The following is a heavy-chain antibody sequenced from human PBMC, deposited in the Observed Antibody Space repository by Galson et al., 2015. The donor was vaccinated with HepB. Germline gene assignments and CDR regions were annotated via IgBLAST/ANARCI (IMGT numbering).Heavy chain of an antibody. Sequence: SLRLSCAASGFTFSSYGMHWVRQAPGKGLEWVAVISYDGSNKYYADSVKGRFTISRDNSKNTLYLQMNSLGAEDTAVYYCAKGNYYDSSGYYGYWGQGTLVTVSS. CDR1: GFTFSSYG. CDR3: AKGNYYDSSGYYGY. CDR2: ISYDGSNK. V-gene: IGHV3-30*18. J-gene: IGHJ4*02. D-gene: IGHD3-22*01.